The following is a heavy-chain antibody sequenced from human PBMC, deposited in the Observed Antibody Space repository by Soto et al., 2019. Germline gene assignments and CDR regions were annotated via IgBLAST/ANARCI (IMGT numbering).Heavy chain of an antibody. D-gene: IGHD5-12*01. CDR1: GGSISSYY. CDR3: ARHGDGYNYGTFTAFDY. V-gene: IGHV4-59*08. CDR2: IYYSGIT. J-gene: IGHJ4*02. Sequence: QVQLQESGPGLVKPSETLSLTCTVSGGSISSYYWSWIRQPPGKGLEWIGYIYYSGITDYNPSLKSLVTISVDTSKNQFSLRLSSGTAADTAVYYCARHGDGYNYGTFTAFDYWGQGTLVTVSS.